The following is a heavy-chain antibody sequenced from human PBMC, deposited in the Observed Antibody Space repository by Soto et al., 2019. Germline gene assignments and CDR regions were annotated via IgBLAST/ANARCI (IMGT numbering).Heavy chain of an antibody. J-gene: IGHJ6*02. CDR2: IKQDGSEK. CDR3: AREQITIFGVVPDYYYYGMDV. CDR1: GFTFSSYW. Sequence: EVQLVESGGGLVQPGGSLRLSCAASGFTFSSYWMSWVRQAPGKGLEWVANIKQDGSEKYYVDSVMGRFTISRDNAKNSLYLQMNSLRAEDTAVYYCAREQITIFGVVPDYYYYGMDVWGQGTTVTVSS. D-gene: IGHD3-3*01. V-gene: IGHV3-7*01.